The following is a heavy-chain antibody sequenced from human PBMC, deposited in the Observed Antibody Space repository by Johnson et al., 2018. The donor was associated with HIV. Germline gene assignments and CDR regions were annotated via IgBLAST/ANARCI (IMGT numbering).Heavy chain of an antibody. J-gene: IGHJ3*02. Sequence: VLLVESGGGLVQPGGSLRLSCAASGFTVSTYAMSWVRQAPGKGLEWVSGNSGGGGSTYYADSVKGRFTITGDNSMNTLYLQMNSLRAEDTAVYYCARAPSPQTMAGTTDAFDIWGQGTMVTVSS. CDR3: ARAPSPQTMAGTTDAFDI. CDR1: GFTVSTYA. D-gene: IGHD6-19*01. CDR2: NSGGGGST. V-gene: IGHV3-23*04.